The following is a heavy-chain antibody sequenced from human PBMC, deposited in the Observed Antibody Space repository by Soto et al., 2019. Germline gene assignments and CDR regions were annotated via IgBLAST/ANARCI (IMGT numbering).Heavy chain of an antibody. D-gene: IGHD2-2*01. CDR2: ISAYNGNT. V-gene: IGHV1-18*01. CDR1: GYTFTSYD. CDR3: ARVPRYCSSTSCRKDAFDI. J-gene: IGHJ3*02. Sequence: GTSVKVSCKASGYTFTSYDINWVRQATGQGLEWMGWISAYNGNTNYAQKLQGRVTMTTDTSTSTAYMELRSLRSDDTAVYYCARVPRYCSSTSCRKDAFDIWGQGTMVTVSS.